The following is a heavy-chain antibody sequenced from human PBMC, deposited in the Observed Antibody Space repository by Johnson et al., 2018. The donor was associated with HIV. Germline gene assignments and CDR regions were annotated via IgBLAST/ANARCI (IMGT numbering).Heavy chain of an antibody. CDR2: IGWDGGSR. D-gene: IGHD1-26*01. CDR3: AKAQGSLPVEIYAFDI. Sequence: VQLVESGGVVVQPGGSLRLSCAASGFTFDAYTMYWVRQPPGKGLEWVSLIGWDGGSRYYGDSVKGRFTISRDNSKNSLYLQMNSLRTEDTALYYCAKAQGSLPVEIYAFDIWGQGTMVTVSS. CDR1: GFTFDAYT. J-gene: IGHJ3*02. V-gene: IGHV3-43*01.